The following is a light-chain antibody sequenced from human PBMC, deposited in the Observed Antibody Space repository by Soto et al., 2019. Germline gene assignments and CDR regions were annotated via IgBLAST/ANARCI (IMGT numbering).Light chain of an antibody. Sequence: EIVLTQSPATLSLSPGKRATLSCRASQSVSSYLAWYQQKPGQAPRLLIYDASNRATGIPARFSGGGSGTDFTLTISSLEPEDFAVYYCHQRSNWPLTFGGGTKVEIK. J-gene: IGKJ4*01. V-gene: IGKV3-11*01. CDR1: QSVSSY. CDR2: DAS. CDR3: HQRSNWPLT.